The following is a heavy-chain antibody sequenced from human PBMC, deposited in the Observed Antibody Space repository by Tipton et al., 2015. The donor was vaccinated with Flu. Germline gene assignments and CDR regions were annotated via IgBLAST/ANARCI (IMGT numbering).Heavy chain of an antibody. Sequence: TLSLTCTVSVGSISSGSYYWGWIRQPPGKGLEWIGSIYYSGSTYYNPSLKSRVTISVDTSKNQFSLKLSPVTAAATAVYYCARLYYDILTGSYYFDYWGQGTLVTVSS. CDR2: IYYSGST. CDR1: VGSISSGSYY. CDR3: ARLYYDILTGSYYFDY. D-gene: IGHD3-9*01. V-gene: IGHV4-39*07. J-gene: IGHJ4*02.